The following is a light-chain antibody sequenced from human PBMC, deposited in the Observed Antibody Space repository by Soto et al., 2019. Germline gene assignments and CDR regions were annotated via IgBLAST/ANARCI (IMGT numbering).Light chain of an antibody. CDR1: QSLLHSNGYKY. CDR3: KQGLQTPS. Sequence: DIVMTQSPLSLPVTPGEPASISCRSSQSLLHSNGYKYLDWYLQKPGQSPQLLIYLGSNRASGVTDRFRGSGSGTDFTLEISRVEAEDVGVYYCKQGLQTPSFGQGPKLEIK. V-gene: IGKV2-28*01. CDR2: LGS. J-gene: IGKJ2*01.